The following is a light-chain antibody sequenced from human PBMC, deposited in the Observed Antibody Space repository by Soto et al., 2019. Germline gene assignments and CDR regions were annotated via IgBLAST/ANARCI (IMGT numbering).Light chain of an antibody. V-gene: IGLV4-69*01. J-gene: IGLJ2*01. Sequence: QSVLTQSPSASASLGASVKLTCTLSSGHSSYAITWHQQQPEKGPRYLMKLNSDGSHTKGDGIPDRFSGSSSGSERYLTISSLQSEDEADYYCQTWDTDIQGVFGGGTKVTVL. CDR1: SGHSSYA. CDR3: QTWDTDIQGV. CDR2: LNSDGSH.